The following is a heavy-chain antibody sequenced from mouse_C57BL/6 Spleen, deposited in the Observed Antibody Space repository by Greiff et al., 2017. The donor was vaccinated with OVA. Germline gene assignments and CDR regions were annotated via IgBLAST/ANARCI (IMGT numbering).Heavy chain of an antibody. Sequence: DVKLVESGGGLVKPGGSLKLSCAASGFTFSSYTMSWVRQTPEKRLEWVATISGGGGNTYYPDSVKGRFTISRDNAKNTLYLQMSSLRSEDTALYYCARHGNYPDYWGQGTTLTVSS. V-gene: IGHV5-9*01. J-gene: IGHJ2*01. CDR2: ISGGGGNT. D-gene: IGHD2-1*01. CDR3: ARHGNYPDY. CDR1: GFTFSSYT.